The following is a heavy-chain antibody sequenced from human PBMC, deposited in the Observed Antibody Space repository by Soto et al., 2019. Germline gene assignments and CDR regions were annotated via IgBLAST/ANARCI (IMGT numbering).Heavy chain of an antibody. CDR2: IYYSLYT. CDR1: GGYISSYY. D-gene: IGHD3-22*01. Sequence: ETLSLTFTFSGGYISSYYCSWIRQPPWKGLGLILTIYYSLYTYYNPSLKSLVTISVDTSKNQVSLRLRSVTAADTAVYYCARDFGTFYSDSSGYHYRGYFDYWGQGTQVTVSS. V-gene: IGHV4-59*04. CDR3: ARDFGTFYSDSSGYHYRGYFDY. J-gene: IGHJ4*02.